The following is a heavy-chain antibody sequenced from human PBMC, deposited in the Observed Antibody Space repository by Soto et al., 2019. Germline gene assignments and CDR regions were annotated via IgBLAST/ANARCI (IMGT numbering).Heavy chain of an antibody. Sequence: PSETLSGTCTVSGGSISRYYWTWVRQPPGKGLEWIGYVESSGSTSYNPSLMSRVTISVDTSKNQFSLKLTSVTAADTAVYYCARGGVTTVVIPKYYYFGLDVWGQGTTVTVS. V-gene: IGHV4-59*01. D-gene: IGHD4-17*01. J-gene: IGHJ6*02. CDR1: GGSISRYY. CDR2: VESSGST. CDR3: ARGGVTTVVIPKYYYFGLDV.